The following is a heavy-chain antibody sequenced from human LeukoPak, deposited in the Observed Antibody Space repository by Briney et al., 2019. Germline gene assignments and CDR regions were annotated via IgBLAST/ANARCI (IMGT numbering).Heavy chain of an antibody. Sequence: GASVKVSCKASGYTFTGYYMHWVRQAPGQGLEWMGWINPNSGGTNYAQKFQGRVTMTRDTSISTAYMELSRLRSDDTAVYYCARDLTGTTGPNAHYFDYWGQGTLVTVSS. CDR3: ARDLTGTTGPNAHYFDY. CDR2: INPNSGGT. V-gene: IGHV1-2*02. J-gene: IGHJ4*02. CDR1: GYTFTGYY. D-gene: IGHD1-7*01.